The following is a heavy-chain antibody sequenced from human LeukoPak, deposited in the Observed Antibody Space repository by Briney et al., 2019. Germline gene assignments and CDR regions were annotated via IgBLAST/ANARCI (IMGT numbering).Heavy chain of an antibody. CDR1: GGTFSSYA. J-gene: IGHJ4*02. D-gene: IGHD3-3*01. Sequence: VASVKVSCKASGGTFSSYAISWVRQAPGQGLEWMGGIIPIFGTANYAQKFQGRVTITTDESTSTAYMELSSLRSGDTAVYYCAIYDFWSGYYVDWGQGTLVTVSS. CDR3: AIYDFWSGYYVD. V-gene: IGHV1-69*05. CDR2: IIPIFGTA.